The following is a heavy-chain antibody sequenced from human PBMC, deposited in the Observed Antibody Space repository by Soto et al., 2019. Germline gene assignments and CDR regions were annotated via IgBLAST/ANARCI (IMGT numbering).Heavy chain of an antibody. Sequence: QVQLVESGGGVVQPGRSLRLSCAESGFTFSSYGMHWVRQAPGKGLEWVAVIWYDGSNKYYADSVKGRFTISRDNSKNTLYLQMNSLRAEDTAVYYCARGVGITMVAYFDYWGQGTLVTVSS. D-gene: IGHD3-10*01. J-gene: IGHJ4*02. CDR1: GFTFSSYG. V-gene: IGHV3-33*01. CDR3: ARGVGITMVAYFDY. CDR2: IWYDGSNK.